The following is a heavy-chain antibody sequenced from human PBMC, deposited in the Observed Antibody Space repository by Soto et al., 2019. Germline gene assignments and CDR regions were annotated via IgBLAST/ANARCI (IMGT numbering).Heavy chain of an antibody. J-gene: IGHJ4*02. D-gene: IGHD6-13*01. Sequence: EMQLLESGGGLVQAGGSLRLSCAASGFTVSSYALNWVRQAPGKGLEWVSGISASTHYADSVKGRFTISSDTSKNTLYLQMNSLRAEDTAIYFCAIRMYSTRWYYLDYWGQGTLVTVSS. CDR2: ISAST. V-gene: IGHV3-23*01. CDR1: GFTVSSYA. CDR3: AIRMYSTRWYYLDY.